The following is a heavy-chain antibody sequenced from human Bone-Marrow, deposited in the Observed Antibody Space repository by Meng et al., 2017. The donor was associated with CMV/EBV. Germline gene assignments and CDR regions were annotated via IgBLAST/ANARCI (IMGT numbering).Heavy chain of an antibody. V-gene: IGHV4-59*08. CDR1: RDSMNSYY. D-gene: IGHD1-26*01. CDR2: IYYSGST. Sequence: SETLSLTCTVSRDSMNSYYWSWIRQPPGRGLEWIGYIYYSGSTNYNPSLKSRVTMSVDTSKTQFSLTLSSATAADTAVYYCAKATAGSSAYYYYAMDVWGQGTTVTVSS. J-gene: IGHJ6*02. CDR3: AKATAGSSAYYYYAMDV.